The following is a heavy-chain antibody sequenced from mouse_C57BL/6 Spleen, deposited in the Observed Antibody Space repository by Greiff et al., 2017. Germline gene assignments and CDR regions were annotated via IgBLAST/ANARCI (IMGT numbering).Heavy chain of an antibody. CDR3: TRSSYYYGSTWYFDV. CDR1: GYTFTDYE. D-gene: IGHD1-1*01. Sequence: VHLVESGAELVRPGASVTLSCKASGYTFTDYEMHWVKQTPVHGLEWIGAIDPETGGTAYNQKFKGKAILTADKSSSTAYMELRSLTSEDSAVYYCTRSSYYYGSTWYFDVWGTGTTVTVSS. J-gene: IGHJ1*03. CDR2: IDPETGGT. V-gene: IGHV1-15*01.